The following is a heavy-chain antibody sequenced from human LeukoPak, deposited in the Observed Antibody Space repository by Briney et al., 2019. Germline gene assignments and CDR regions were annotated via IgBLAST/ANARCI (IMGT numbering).Heavy chain of an antibody. D-gene: IGHD5-12*01. Sequence: GGSLRLSCAASGFTFSSYAMSWVRQPPGKGLEWVSAISGSGGSTYYADSVKGRFTISRDNSKNTLYLQMNSLRAEDTAVYYCAKVGSGYDKALDYWGQGTLVTVSS. CDR3: AKVGSGYDKALDY. V-gene: IGHV3-23*01. CDR1: GFTFSSYA. CDR2: ISGSGGST. J-gene: IGHJ4*02.